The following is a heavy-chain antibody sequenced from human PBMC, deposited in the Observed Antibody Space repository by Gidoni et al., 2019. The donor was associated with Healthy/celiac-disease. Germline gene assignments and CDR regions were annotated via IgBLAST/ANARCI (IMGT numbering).Heavy chain of an antibody. CDR3: AKDSMVRGVIIGPIDY. Sequence: EVQLLESVGGLVHPGGSLRLSCAASGFTFSSYAMSWVRQAPGKGLEWVSAISGSGGSTYYADSVKGRFTISRDNSKNTLYLQMNSLRAEDTAVYYCAKDSMVRGVIIGPIDYWGQGTLVTVSS. CDR2: ISGSGGST. D-gene: IGHD3-10*01. V-gene: IGHV3-23*01. J-gene: IGHJ4*02. CDR1: GFTFSSYA.